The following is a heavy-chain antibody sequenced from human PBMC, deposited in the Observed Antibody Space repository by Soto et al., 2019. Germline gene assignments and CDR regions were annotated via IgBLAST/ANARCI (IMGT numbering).Heavy chain of an antibody. CDR3: AKGGAIVAAGTRVYLYNAMDV. CDR2: INPNSGDT. Sequence: ASVKVSCKASGYTFTGYYVHWVQQAPGQGLEWMGWINPNSGDTYLAQRFQGRVTMNRDTSIGTAYMELRGLTSDDTAEYYCAKGGAIVAAGTRVYLYNAMDVWGQGTTVTVSS. V-gene: IGHV1-2*02. CDR1: GYTFTGYY. J-gene: IGHJ6*02. D-gene: IGHD1-26*01.